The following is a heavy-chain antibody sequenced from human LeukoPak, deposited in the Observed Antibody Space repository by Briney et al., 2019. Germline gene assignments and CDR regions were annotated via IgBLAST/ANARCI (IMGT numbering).Heavy chain of an antibody. CDR2: IYYSGST. CDR1: GGSISSYY. V-gene: IGHV4-59*01. J-gene: IGHJ6*03. D-gene: IGHD4-11*01. CDR3: ARGLMDSNHLYDYYYYMDV. Sequence: PSETLSLTCTVSGGSISSYYWSWIRQPPGKGLEWIGYIYYSGSTNYNPSLKSRVTISVDTSKNQFSLKLSSVTAADTAVYYCARGLMDSNHLYDYYYYMDVWGKGTTVTVSS.